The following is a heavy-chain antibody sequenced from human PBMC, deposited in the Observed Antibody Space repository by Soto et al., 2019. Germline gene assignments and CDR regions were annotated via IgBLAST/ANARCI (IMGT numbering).Heavy chain of an antibody. D-gene: IGHD3-10*01. CDR3: ARVASPTMVRGEVPDG. V-gene: IGHV1-69*01. J-gene: IGHJ6*02. Sequence: QVQLVQSWAEVKKPGSSVKVSCKASGGTFSSYAISWVRQAPGQGLEWMGGIIPIFGTANYAQKFQGRVTITADESTSTAYMELSRLRSEDTGVYYCARVASPTMVRGEVPDGWGQGTTVTVSS. CDR1: GGTFSSYA. CDR2: IIPIFGTA.